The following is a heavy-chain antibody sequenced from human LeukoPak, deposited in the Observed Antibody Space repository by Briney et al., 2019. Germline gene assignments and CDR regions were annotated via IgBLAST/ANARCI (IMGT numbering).Heavy chain of an antibody. CDR2: LFYTGNT. V-gene: IGHV4-59*01. J-gene: IGHJ3*02. CDR1: GGPIRNYY. CDR3: AGEDAFDI. Sequence: SETLSLTCTVSGGPIRNYYWSWIRQPPEKGLEWIAYLFYTGNTKYNPSLESRATISVDMSKNQIFLNLTSVTAADTALYYCAGEDAFDIWGPGTMVTVSA.